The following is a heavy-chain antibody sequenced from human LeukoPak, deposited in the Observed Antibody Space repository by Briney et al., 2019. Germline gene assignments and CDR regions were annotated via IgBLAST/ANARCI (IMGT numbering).Heavy chain of an antibody. J-gene: IGHJ3*02. D-gene: IGHD2-15*01. CDR3: ARVNGRVVVVAATRNDAFDI. CDR2: IYYSGST. V-gene: IGHV4-59*12. Sequence: PSETLSLTFTVSGGSISNYYWSWIRQPPGKGLEWIGSIYYSGSTNYNPSLKSRVTISVDTSKNHFSLKLSSVTAADTAVYYCARVNGRVVVVAATRNDAFDIWGQGTMVTVSS. CDR1: GGSISNYY.